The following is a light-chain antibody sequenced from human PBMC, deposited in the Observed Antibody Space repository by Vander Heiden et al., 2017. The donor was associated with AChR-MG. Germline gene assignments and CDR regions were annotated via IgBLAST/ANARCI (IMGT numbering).Light chain of an antibody. CDR2: DVS. CDR3: RSYTSSSTLVI. Sequence: QSALTQPASVSGSPGQSITISCTGTTSDVGGYNHVSWYQQQPSKAPKLMIYDVSNRPSGVSNRFSGSKSGNTASLTISGLQAEDEADYYCRSYTSSSTLVIFGGGTKLTVL. J-gene: IGLJ2*01. CDR1: TSDVGGYNH. V-gene: IGLV2-14*01.